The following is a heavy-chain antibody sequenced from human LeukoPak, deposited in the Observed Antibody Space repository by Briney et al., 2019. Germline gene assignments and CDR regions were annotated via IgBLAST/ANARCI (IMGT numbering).Heavy chain of an antibody. CDR1: GFTLSTYG. Sequence: PGGSLRLSCVASGFTLSTYGMHWVRQAPGKGLEWVAFIRYDGSDKFYGDPVKGRFTTSRDNSKNTLYLQMSRLRVEDTAVYYCAKDLDCSGGTCHKAFDCWGREPWSPSPQ. CDR2: IRYDGSDK. D-gene: IGHD2-15*01. J-gene: IGHJ4*02. V-gene: IGHV3-30*02. CDR3: AKDLDCSGGTCHKAFDC.